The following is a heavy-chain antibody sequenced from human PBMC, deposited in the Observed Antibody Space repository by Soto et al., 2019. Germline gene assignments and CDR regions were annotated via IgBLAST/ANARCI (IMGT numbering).Heavy chain of an antibody. Sequence: QVHLEQSGAEVKKPGASVKVSCKTSGYTFTNFGISWVRQVPGQGFEWLGWISGYTGNSKDAQKFQDRVTMTTDTSTSTGYLELRSRNSDDSAVYYCARDYGDARDLWGQGNLVTVSS. V-gene: IGHV1-18*01. J-gene: IGHJ5*02. CDR3: ARDYGDARDL. D-gene: IGHD4-17*01. CDR2: ISGYTGNS. CDR1: GYTFTNFG.